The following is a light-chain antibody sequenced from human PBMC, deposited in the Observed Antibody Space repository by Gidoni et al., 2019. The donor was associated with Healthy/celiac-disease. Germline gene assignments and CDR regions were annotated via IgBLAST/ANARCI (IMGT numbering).Light chain of an antibody. Sequence: QSVMTQPPSASGAPGQRVTISCSGSSSNIGSNTGNWYQQHPGPAPKLLIYSNNQRPSGIPDRFSGSKSGNSASLAISGLQSEDEADYYCAAWDDSLNGHWVFGGGTKLTVL. J-gene: IGLJ3*02. V-gene: IGLV1-44*01. CDR3: AAWDDSLNGHWV. CDR2: SNN. CDR1: SSNIGSNT.